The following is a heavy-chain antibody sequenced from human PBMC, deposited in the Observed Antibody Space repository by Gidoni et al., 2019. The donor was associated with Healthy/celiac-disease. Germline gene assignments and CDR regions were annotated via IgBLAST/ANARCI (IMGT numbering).Heavy chain of an antibody. CDR2: ISSSSSTI. J-gene: IGHJ6*02. D-gene: IGHD6-13*01. V-gene: IGHV3-48*04. CDR3: ARDQLSSWSPYYYYYYGMDV. Sequence: EVQLVESGGGLVQPRGSLRLSCAASGFTFSSYSMNWVRQAPGKGLEWVSYISSSSSTIYYADSVKGRFTISRDNAKNSLYLQMNSLRAEDTAVYYCARDQLSSWSPYYYYYYGMDVWGQGTTVTVSS. CDR1: GFTFSSYS.